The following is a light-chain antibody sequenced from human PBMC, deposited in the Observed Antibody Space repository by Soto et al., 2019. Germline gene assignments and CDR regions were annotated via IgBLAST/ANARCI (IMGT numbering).Light chain of an antibody. CDR2: GAS. Sequence: PGERATLSCRASQSLASAYLAWYQHKPGQAPRPLIYGASTRATGIPDRFSGSGSGTDFTLTISRLEPEDFAVYYCQRYGITLWTFGQGTKVEIK. V-gene: IGKV3-20*01. J-gene: IGKJ1*01. CDR3: QRYGITLWT. CDR1: QSLASAY.